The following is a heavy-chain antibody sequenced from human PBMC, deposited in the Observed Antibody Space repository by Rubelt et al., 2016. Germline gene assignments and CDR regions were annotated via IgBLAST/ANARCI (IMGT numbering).Heavy chain of an antibody. CDR1: GGSISSSSYY. Sequence: QLQLQESGPGLVKPSETLSLTCTVSGGSISSSSYYWGWIRQLPGKGLVWSGSIYYSGSTYCNPSLKSRVTMSVDTSKNRFSLKLSSVTAANTAVYYCARDPRAGTTSFDYWGQGTLVTVSS. D-gene: IGHD1-7*01. J-gene: IGHJ4*02. CDR3: ARDPRAGTTSFDY. CDR2: IYYSGST. V-gene: IGHV4-39*07.